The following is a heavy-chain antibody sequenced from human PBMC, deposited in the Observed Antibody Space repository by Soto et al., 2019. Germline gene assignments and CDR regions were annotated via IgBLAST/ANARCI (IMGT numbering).Heavy chain of an antibody. Sequence: PGGSLRLSCAASGFTFSSYSMNWVRQAPGKGPEWVSSISSSSTYIYYADSVKGRFAISRDNAKNSLYLQMNSLRAEDTAVYYCARDLDVWGSFRYGMDVWGQGTTVTVSS. J-gene: IGHJ6*02. V-gene: IGHV3-21*01. CDR3: ARDLDVWGSFRYGMDV. CDR2: ISSSSTYI. D-gene: IGHD3-16*02. CDR1: GFTFSSYS.